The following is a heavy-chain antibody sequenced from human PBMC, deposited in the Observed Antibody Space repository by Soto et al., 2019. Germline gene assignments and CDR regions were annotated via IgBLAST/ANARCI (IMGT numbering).Heavy chain of an antibody. CDR2: ISGSGGST. CDR1: GFTFSSYA. J-gene: IGHJ4*02. CDR3: AKRGSGSQFDY. Sequence: EVQLLESGGGLVQPGGSLRLSCAASGFTFSSYAMNWVRQAPGKGLEWVSVISGSGGSTYYADSVKGRFTISRDNSKNTLYLQMNSLRVDDTAVYYCAKRGSGSQFDYWGQGTLVTVSS. D-gene: IGHD1-26*01. V-gene: IGHV3-23*01.